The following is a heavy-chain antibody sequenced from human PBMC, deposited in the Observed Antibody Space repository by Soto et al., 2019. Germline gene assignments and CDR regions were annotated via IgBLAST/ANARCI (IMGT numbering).Heavy chain of an antibody. CDR3: VRDTYYDCGSGPGGPCDL. D-gene: IGHD3-3*01. V-gene: IGHV3-9*01. CDR1: GFTFEDQA. J-gene: IGHJ3*01. Sequence: PGGSLRLSCVASGFTFEDQAMHWVRQSPGKGLEWVSCISFKGERVGYADSVKGRFTISRDNAKNSLVLQMNSLRAEDTAFYFCVRDTYYDCGSGPGGPCDLWGPGTMVTXS. CDR2: ISFKGERV.